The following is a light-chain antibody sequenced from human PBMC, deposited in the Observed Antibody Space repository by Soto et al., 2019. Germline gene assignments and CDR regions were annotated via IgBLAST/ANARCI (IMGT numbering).Light chain of an antibody. CDR3: NSYTSNNTYV. CDR2: EVS. Sequence: QPVLTQPPSASGSPGQSVTISCTGTSSDVGGYNYVSWYQQHPGKAPKLMIYEVSKRPSGVPDRFSGSKSGNTASLTVSGLQAEDEADYYCNSYTSNNTYVFGTGTKLTVL. CDR1: SSDVGGYNY. V-gene: IGLV2-8*01. J-gene: IGLJ1*01.